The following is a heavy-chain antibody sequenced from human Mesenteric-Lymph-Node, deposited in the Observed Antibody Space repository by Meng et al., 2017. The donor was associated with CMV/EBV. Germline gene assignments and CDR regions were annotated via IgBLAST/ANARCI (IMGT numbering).Heavy chain of an antibody. Sequence: CAASGVTFSSYGMHWVRQAQGKGLEWVAFIRYDGSNKYYADSVKGRFTISRDNSKNTLYLQMNSLRAEDTAVYYCAKDRAVANYFDYWGQGTLVTVSS. J-gene: IGHJ4*02. CDR2: IRYDGSNK. V-gene: IGHV3-30*02. CDR1: GVTFSSYG. D-gene: IGHD6-19*01. CDR3: AKDRAVANYFDY.